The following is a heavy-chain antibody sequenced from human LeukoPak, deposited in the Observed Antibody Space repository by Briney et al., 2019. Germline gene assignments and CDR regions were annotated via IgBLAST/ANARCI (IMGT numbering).Heavy chain of an antibody. Sequence: PGRSRRLSCAASGITFSSYGIHWVRKAPGKGLVWVSRFNSDARSTSYADSVKGRFTISRDNARNTLYLQMNSLRAEDTAVYYCARGYYGSGSYYSPWFDPWGQGTLVTVSS. CDR2: FNSDARST. CDR1: GITFSSYG. CDR3: ARGYYGSGSYYSPWFDP. D-gene: IGHD3-10*01. V-gene: IGHV3-74*01. J-gene: IGHJ5*02.